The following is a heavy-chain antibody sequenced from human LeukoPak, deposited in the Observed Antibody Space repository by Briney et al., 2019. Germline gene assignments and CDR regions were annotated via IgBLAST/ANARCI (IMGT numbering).Heavy chain of an antibody. D-gene: IGHD2-21*02. CDR3: ARCSGDCYYGFDI. Sequence: GGSLRLSCATSGFLVSSDYMSWVRQAPGKGLECVSLIHASGNTYFPDSVKGRFTVSRDNSKNTLYLQMNSLRAEDTAVYYCARCSGDCYYGFDIWGQGTMVTVSS. CDR2: IHASGNT. V-gene: IGHV3-53*01. J-gene: IGHJ3*02. CDR1: GFLVSSDY.